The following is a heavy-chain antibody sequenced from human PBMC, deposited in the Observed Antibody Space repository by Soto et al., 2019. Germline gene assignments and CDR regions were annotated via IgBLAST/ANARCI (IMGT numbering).Heavy chain of an antibody. Sequence: HSYAASGLTFGDYAMHWFRQAPGKGLEWVSGISWNSGSIGYADSVKGRFTISRDNAKNSLYLQMNSLRAEDTALYYCARERCFCGFHNTGGDFDICCPAIMV. CDR3: ARERCFCGFHNTGGDFDI. V-gene: IGHV3-9*01. D-gene: IGHD3-16*01. CDR1: GLTFGDYA. J-gene: IGHJ3*02. CDR2: ISWNSGSI.